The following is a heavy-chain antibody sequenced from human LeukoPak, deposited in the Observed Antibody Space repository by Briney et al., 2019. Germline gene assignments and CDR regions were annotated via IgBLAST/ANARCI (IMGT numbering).Heavy chain of an antibody. V-gene: IGHV4-34*01. J-gene: IGHJ4*02. Sequence: EASETLSLTCAVYSGSFSGYYWSWIRQPPGKGLGWIGEINHSGNTNYNPSLKSRVTISVHTSKNQFSLKLSSVTAADTAVYYCARGDQNAAMIGDPPGKQINFRNGIRLFDYWGQGTLVTVSS. CDR2: INHSGNT. CDR3: ARGDQNAAMIGDPPGKQINFRNGIRLFDY. CDR1: SGSFSGYY. D-gene: IGHD5-18*01.